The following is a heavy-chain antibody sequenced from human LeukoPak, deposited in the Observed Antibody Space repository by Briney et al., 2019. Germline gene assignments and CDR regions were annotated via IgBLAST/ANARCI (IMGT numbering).Heavy chain of an antibody. CDR3: TTTLVGESGARLNY. V-gene: IGHV3-15*01. CDR1: GFTFSSAW. CDR2: IKSKTDGGTT. Sequence: PGGSLRLSCAASGFTFSSAWMSWVRQAPGKGLEWVGRIKSKTDGGTTDSAAPVKGRLTISRDDSKNMVYLQINSLKTEDTAVYYCTTTLVGESGARLNYWGQGTLVTVSS. D-gene: IGHD1-26*01. J-gene: IGHJ4*02.